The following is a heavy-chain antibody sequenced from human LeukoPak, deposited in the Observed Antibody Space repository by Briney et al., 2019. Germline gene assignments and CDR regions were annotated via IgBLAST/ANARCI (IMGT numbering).Heavy chain of an antibody. Sequence: ASVTVSFTASGYTFTFYYMHWVRQAPGQGLEWMGIINPSGGSTSYAQKFQGRVTMTRDTSTSTVYMELSSLRSEDTAVYYCARDRDYYGMDVWGQGTTVTVSS. CDR3: ARDRDYYGMDV. CDR2: INPSGGST. J-gene: IGHJ6*02. CDR1: GYTFTFYY. V-gene: IGHV1-46*01.